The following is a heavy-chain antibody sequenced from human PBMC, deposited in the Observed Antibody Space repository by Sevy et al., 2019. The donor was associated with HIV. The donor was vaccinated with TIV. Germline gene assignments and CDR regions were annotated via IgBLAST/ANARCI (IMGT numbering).Heavy chain of an antibody. J-gene: IGHJ5*02. CDR2: FDPQDDEI. CDR3: ATVGLRYYSGSSSYQGDWFDP. V-gene: IGHV1-24*01. Sequence: ASVKVSCKVSGYTLTKLSIHWVRQAPGKGLEWMGDFDPQDDEILYAQRFQGRLTMTEETSTETAYMELSSLTSEDTAVYYCATVGLRYYSGSSSYQGDWFDPWGQGTLVTVSS. CDR1: GYTLTKLS. D-gene: IGHD2-15*01.